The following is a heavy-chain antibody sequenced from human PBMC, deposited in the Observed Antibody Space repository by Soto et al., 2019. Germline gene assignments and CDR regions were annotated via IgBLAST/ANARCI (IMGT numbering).Heavy chain of an antibody. CDR3: ARHNEYVWGSSSFFRRSPRVGYDP. CDR1: GGSISRGGYY. V-gene: IGHV4-31*03. D-gene: IGHD3-16*01. Sequence: QVQLQESGPGLVKPSQTLSLTCTVSGGSISRGGYYWSWIRQHPGKGLEWIGYIYYRGSTYYNPSRKSRVTLAVDTSKILFSLKLSSVSAADTAVYYCARHNEYVWGSSSFFRRSPRVGYDPWGQGTLVTVSS. J-gene: IGHJ5*02. CDR2: IYYRGST.